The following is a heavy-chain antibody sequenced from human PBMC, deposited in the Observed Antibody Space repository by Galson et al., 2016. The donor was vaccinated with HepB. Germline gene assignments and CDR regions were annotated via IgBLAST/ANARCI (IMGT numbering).Heavy chain of an antibody. J-gene: IGHJ6*04. CDR3: ANLGSGSFRWYFYGMEV. Sequence: SLRLSCAASGFTFSSYAMHWVRQAPGKGLEWVAVISLDGSNNFYADSVKGRFTVSRDNSKNTLHLHMNSLRVDDTAVYYCANLGSGSFRWYFYGMEVWGKGTTVTVPS. CDR1: GFTFSSYA. D-gene: IGHD3-10*01. CDR2: ISLDGSNN. V-gene: IGHV3-30-3*01.